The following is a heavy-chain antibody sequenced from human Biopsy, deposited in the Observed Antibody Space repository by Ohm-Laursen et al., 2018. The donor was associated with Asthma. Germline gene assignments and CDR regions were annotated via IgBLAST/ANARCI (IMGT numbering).Heavy chain of an antibody. CDR2: ISYGGSNK. CDR3: ARDGADCSSTSCYGGDYYYYYGMDV. Sequence: SLRLSCAASGFTFSSYGMHWVRQAPGKGLEWVAVISYGGSNKYYADSVKGRFTISRDNSKNTLYLQMNSLRAEDTAVYYCARDGADCSSTSCYGGDYYYYYGMDVWGQGTTVTVSS. V-gene: IGHV3-30*03. CDR1: GFTFSSYG. J-gene: IGHJ6*02. D-gene: IGHD2-2*01.